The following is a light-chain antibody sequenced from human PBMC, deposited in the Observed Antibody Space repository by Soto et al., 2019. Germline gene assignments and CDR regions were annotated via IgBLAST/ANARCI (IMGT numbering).Light chain of an antibody. V-gene: IGLV2-8*01. J-gene: IGLJ1*01. Sequence: QSALTPPPSASGSPGQSVTISFTGTSSDVGGYNYVSWYQQHPGKVPKLMVYEVNKRPSGVPDRFSGSKSGNTASLTVSGLQAEDEADYYCTSYAGGNNVFGTGTKLTVL. CDR3: TSYAGGNNV. CDR2: EVN. CDR1: SSDVGGYNY.